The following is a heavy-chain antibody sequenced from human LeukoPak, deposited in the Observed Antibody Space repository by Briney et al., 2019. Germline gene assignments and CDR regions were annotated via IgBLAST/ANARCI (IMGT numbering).Heavy chain of an antibody. D-gene: IGHD4-17*01. CDR2: IYWDDDK. Sequence: SGPTLVKPTQTLTLTCTFSGFSLSTSRVGVGWIRQPPGKALEWLALIYWDDDKRYSPSLKSRLTITKDTSKNQVVLTMTNMDPVDTATYYCAHRSYGDYVYGDYFDYWGQGTLVTVSS. J-gene: IGHJ4*02. CDR1: GFSLSTSRVG. V-gene: IGHV2-5*02. CDR3: AHRSYGDYVYGDYFDY.